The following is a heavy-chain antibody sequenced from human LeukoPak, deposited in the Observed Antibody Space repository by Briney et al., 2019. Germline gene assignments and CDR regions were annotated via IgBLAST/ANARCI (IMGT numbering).Heavy chain of an antibody. CDR2: ISYDGSNK. V-gene: IGHV3-30-3*01. CDR1: GFTFSSYA. Sequence: PGGSLRLSCAASGFTFSSYAMHWVRQAPGKGLEWVAVISYDGSNKYYADSVKGRFTISRDNAKNSLYLQMDSLRAEDTAVYYCARDKEGAMAANFDYWGQGTLVTVSS. D-gene: IGHD5-24*01. CDR3: ARDKEGAMAANFDY. J-gene: IGHJ4*02.